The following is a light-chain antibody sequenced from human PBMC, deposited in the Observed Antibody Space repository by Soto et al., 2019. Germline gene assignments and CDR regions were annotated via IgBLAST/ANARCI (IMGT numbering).Light chain of an antibody. CDR1: QSVSSAN. V-gene: IGKV3-15*01. CDR2: GAS. Sequence: EIVLTPSPGTLSLSPVERATLSCRASQSVSSANFAWYQQKPGQAPRLLIFGASARPTGIPARISGSGSGTEFTLTISSLRSEDFAVYFCQQYYNWPRTFGQGTKVDIK. J-gene: IGKJ1*01. CDR3: QQYYNWPRT.